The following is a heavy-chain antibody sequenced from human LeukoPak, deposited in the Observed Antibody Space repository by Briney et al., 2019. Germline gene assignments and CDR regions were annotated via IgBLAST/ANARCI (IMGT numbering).Heavy chain of an antibody. V-gene: IGHV3-7*01. Sequence: GGSLRLSCAASGFTFSSYWMSWVRQAPGKGLEWVANIKQDGSEKYYVDSVKGRFAISRDNAKNSLYLQMNSLRAEDTAVYYCARKSPYSSSWYYFDYWGQGTLVTVSS. CDR3: ARKSPYSSSWYYFDY. D-gene: IGHD6-13*01. J-gene: IGHJ4*02. CDR1: GFTFSSYW. CDR2: IKQDGSEK.